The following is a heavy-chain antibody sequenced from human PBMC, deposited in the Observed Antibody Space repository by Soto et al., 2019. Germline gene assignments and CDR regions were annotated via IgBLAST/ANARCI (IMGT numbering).Heavy chain of an antibody. J-gene: IGHJ6*02. D-gene: IGHD3-9*01. CDR3: AKALRYFDWLLRPWNSMDV. V-gene: IGHV3-23*01. CDR2: ISGSGDST. CDR1: GFTSSNYA. Sequence: EVQLLESGGGLVQPGGSLRLSCAASGFTSSNYAMSWVRQAPGKGLEWVSTISGSGDSTYYADSVKGRFTISRDNSRNTLCLQMNSLRAEDTAVYYCAKALRYFDWLLRPWNSMDVRGQGTTITVSS.